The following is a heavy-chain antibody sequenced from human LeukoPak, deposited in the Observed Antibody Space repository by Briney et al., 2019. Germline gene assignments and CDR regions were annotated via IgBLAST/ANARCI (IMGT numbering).Heavy chain of an antibody. V-gene: IGHV3-23*01. CDR2: ISGSGGGT. CDR3: ARAAGWFDP. Sequence: PGGSLRLSCAASGFTFTTYAMNWARQAPGKGLEWVSSISGSGGGTFYADSVKGRFTISRDNAKNSVYLQMNSLRAEDTAIYYCARAAGWFDPWGQGTLVTVSS. CDR1: GFTFTTYA. J-gene: IGHJ5*02.